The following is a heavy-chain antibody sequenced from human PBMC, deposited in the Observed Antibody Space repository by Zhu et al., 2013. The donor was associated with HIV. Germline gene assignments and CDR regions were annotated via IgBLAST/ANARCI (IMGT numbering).Heavy chain of an antibody. CDR2: LSPTGGRT. V-gene: IGHV1-46*01. CDR3: ARDPRSGSFSDY. J-gene: IGHJ4*02. CDR1: GYTFSDYY. D-gene: IGHD3-10*01. Sequence: QVQLVQSAAELKKPGASVTVSCKASGYTFSDYYMHWVRQAPGQGLEWMGILSPTGGRTTYAQQFQGRVTMTRDTSTSTVFMELRSLRSDDTAVYYCARDPRSGSFSDYWGQGTLVTVSS.